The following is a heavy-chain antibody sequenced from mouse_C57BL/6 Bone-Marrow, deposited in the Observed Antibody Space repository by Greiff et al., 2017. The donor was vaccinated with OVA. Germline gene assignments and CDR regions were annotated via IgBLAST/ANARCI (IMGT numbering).Heavy chain of an antibody. CDR3: ARDYGNYHFAY. CDR2: LYPGSGNT. D-gene: IGHD2-1*01. J-gene: IGHJ3*01. Sequence: VQLKESGPELVKPGASVKISCKASGYSFTSYYIHWVKQRPGQGLEWIGWLYPGSGNTKYNEKFKGKATLTADASSSTAYMQLSSLTSEDSAVYYCARDYGNYHFAYWGQGTLVTVSA. V-gene: IGHV1-66*01. CDR1: GYSFTSYY.